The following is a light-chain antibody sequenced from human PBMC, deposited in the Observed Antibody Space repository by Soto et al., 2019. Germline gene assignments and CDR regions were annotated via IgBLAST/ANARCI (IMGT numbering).Light chain of an antibody. CDR3: QQYGSWPPWT. V-gene: IGKV3D-15*01. Sequence: EVVLTQSPATLSVSPGEGVTLSCRASQGIGDTLAWYQHKPGQAPRLLIYGASARATGIPARFSGSGSGTEFTLTISSLESEDSAVYYCQQYGSWPPWTFGLGTKVDIK. CDR1: QGIGDT. J-gene: IGKJ1*01. CDR2: GAS.